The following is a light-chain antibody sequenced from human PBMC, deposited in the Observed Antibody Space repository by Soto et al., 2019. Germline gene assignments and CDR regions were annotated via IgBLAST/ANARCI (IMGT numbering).Light chain of an antibody. CDR1: QSVSSY. CDR2: DAS. J-gene: IGKJ2*01. CDR3: QQRSKWPPYT. Sequence: EIVLTQSPATLALSPGERATLSCRASQSVSSYLAWYQQRPGQAPRLLIYDASDSATGVPARFSGSGSGTDFTLTISSLEPEDSAVYYCQQRSKWPPYTFGQGTKLEIK. V-gene: IGKV3-11*01.